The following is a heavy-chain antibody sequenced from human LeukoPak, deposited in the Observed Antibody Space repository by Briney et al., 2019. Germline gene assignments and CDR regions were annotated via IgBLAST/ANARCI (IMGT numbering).Heavy chain of an antibody. J-gene: IGHJ2*01. CDR2: INPSGGST. CDR1: GYTFTSYY. V-gene: IGHV1-46*01. CDR3: ARVPPSIYGDYGSGWYFDL. D-gene: IGHD4-17*01. Sequence: ASVKVSCKASGYTFTSYYMHWVRQAPGQGLEWMGIINPSGGSTSYAQKFQGRVTMTRDMSTSTVYMELSSLRSEDTAVYYCARVPPSIYGDYGSGWYFDLWGRGTLVTVSS.